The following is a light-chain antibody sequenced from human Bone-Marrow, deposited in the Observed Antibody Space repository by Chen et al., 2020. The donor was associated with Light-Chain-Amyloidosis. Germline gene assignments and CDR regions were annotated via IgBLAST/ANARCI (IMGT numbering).Light chain of an antibody. CDR3: QVWDRSSDRPV. V-gene: IGLV3-21*02. J-gene: IGLJ3*02. CDR2: DDS. Sequence: SSVLTQPSSVSVAPGQTATIACGGNNIGSTSVHWYQQTPGQAPLLVVYDDSDRPSGIPERLSGSNSGNTATLTISRVEAGDEAYYYCQVWDRSSDRPVFGGGTKLTVL. CDR1: NIGSTS.